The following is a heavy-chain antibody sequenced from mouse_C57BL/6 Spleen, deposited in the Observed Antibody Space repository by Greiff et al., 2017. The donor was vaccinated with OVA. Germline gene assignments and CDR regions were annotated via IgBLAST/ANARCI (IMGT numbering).Heavy chain of an antibody. V-gene: IGHV5-17*01. J-gene: IGHJ2*01. D-gene: IGHD1-1*01. CDR2: ISSGSSTI. CDR1: GFTFSDYG. CDR3: ARWGTTVVATGGFDY. Sequence: VESGGGLVKPGGSLKLSCAASGFTFSDYGMHWVRQAPEKGLEWVAYISSGSSTIYYADTVKGRFTISRDNAKNTLFLQMTSLRSEDTAMYYCARWGTTVVATGGFDYWGQGTTLTVSS.